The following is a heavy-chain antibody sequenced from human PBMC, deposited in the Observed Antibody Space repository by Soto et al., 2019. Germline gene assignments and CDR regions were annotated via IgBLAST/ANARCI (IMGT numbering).Heavy chain of an antibody. J-gene: IGHJ5*02. CDR1: GGSMTDYY. D-gene: IGHD2-15*01. Sequence: SETLSLTCTVSGGSMTDYYWSWIRQPPGKGLEWIGYIFYSGYTNYNPSLKSRVTISVDTSKNQFSLNLRSVTAADTAVYYCARHCSGGSCGWFDPWGQGTLVTVSS. V-gene: IGHV4-59*08. CDR3: ARHCSGGSCGWFDP. CDR2: IFYSGYT.